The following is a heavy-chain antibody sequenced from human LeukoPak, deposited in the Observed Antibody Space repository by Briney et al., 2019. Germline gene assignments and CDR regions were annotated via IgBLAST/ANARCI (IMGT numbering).Heavy chain of an antibody. CDR2: ISNGGSTI. V-gene: IGHV3-11*04. Sequence: GGSLRLSCAASGFTFSDYYMSWIRQAPGKGLEWLSYISNGGSTIYYADSVKGGFTISRDNAKNSLYLQMNSLRAEDTAVYYCAKDMSDSSGYIDYWGQGTLVTVSS. J-gene: IGHJ4*02. D-gene: IGHD3-22*01. CDR3: AKDMSDSSGYIDY. CDR1: GFTFSDYY.